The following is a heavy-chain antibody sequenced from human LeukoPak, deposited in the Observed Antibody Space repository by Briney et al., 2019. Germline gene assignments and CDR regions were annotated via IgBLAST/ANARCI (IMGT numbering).Heavy chain of an antibody. CDR3: AREPHYSGNWFDP. CDR2: IIPIFGTA. CDR1: GGTFSSYA. Sequence: ASVKVSCKASGGTFSSYAISWVRQAPGQGLEWMGGIIPIFGTANYARKFQGRVTITADESTSTAYMELSSLRSEDTAVYYCAREPHYSGNWFDPWGQGTLVTVSS. D-gene: IGHD3-10*01. V-gene: IGHV1-69*01. J-gene: IGHJ5*02.